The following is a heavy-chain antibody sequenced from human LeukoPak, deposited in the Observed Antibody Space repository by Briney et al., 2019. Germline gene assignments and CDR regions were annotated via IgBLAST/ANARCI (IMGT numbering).Heavy chain of an antibody. Sequence: QAGGSLRLSCAASGFTFSSYWMSWVRQAPGKGLEWVANIKQDGSEKYYVDSVKGRFTISRDNAKNSLYLQMNSLRAEDTAVYYCARDGLPYYDILTGLYYYYGMDVWGQGTTVTVSS. V-gene: IGHV3-7*01. CDR2: IKQDGSEK. D-gene: IGHD3-9*01. CDR1: GFTFSSYW. CDR3: ARDGLPYYDILTGLYYYYGMDV. J-gene: IGHJ6*02.